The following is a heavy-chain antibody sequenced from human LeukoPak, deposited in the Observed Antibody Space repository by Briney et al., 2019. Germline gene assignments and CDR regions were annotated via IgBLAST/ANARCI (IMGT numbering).Heavy chain of an antibody. CDR3: AKDAQRGFDYSNSLQY. CDR2: IWSDGTNQ. D-gene: IGHD4-11*01. Sequence: GASLRLSCAASGFTFSHYAMHLVREAPGKRLEWVAVIWSDGTNQYYAYSVKGRFTIYRDDFQKRVFLQMNSLRVEDTALYYCAKDAQRGFDYSNSLQYWGQGALVTASS. J-gene: IGHJ4*02. V-gene: IGHV3-33*06. CDR1: GFTFSHYA.